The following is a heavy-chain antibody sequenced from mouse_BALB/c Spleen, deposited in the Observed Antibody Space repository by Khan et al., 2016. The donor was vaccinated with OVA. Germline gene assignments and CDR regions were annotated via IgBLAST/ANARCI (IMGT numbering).Heavy chain of an antibody. J-gene: IGHJ2*01. CDR2: ISYSGST. CDR3: AGTARIKY. Sequence: EVQLQQSGPGLVKPSQSLSLTCTVTGYSITSGYGWNWIRQFPGNKLEWMGYISYSGSTNYNPSLKSRISIPRDTSKTPFFLQLNSVTTEDTATYYCAGTARIKYWGQGTTLTVSS. CDR1: GYSITSGYG. D-gene: IGHD1-2*01. V-gene: IGHV3-2*02.